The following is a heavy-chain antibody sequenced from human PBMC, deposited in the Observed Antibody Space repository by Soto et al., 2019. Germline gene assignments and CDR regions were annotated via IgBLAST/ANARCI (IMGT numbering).Heavy chain of an antibody. V-gene: IGHV4-31*03. J-gene: IGHJ4*02. D-gene: IGHD6-6*01. Sequence: QVQLQESGPGLVKASQTLSLICSVSGESISSGGYYWSWIRHHPGKGLEWIGYIYDSERAYYNPSLKSRVTISMYSSTNHFAMKLSSVTATDTAVYYCARAYSSSSAADYWGQGTLITFSS. CDR1: GESISSGGYY. CDR2: IYDSERA. CDR3: ARAYSSSSAADY.